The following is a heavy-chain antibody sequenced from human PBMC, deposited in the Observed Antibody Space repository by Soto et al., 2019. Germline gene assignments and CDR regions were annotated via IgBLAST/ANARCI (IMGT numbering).Heavy chain of an antibody. CDR2: ISYDGSNK. V-gene: IGHV3-30-3*01. Sequence: QVQLVESGGGVVQPGTSLRLSCAASGFTFSSYAMHWVRQSPGKGLEWVAVISYDGSNKYYAESVKGRFIISRDNSKDTLYLQMSSLRGEDTAVYSCVREYQAAGMYGMDVWGQGTTVTVSS. CDR3: VREYQAAGMYGMDV. J-gene: IGHJ6*02. CDR1: GFTFSSYA. D-gene: IGHD6-13*01.